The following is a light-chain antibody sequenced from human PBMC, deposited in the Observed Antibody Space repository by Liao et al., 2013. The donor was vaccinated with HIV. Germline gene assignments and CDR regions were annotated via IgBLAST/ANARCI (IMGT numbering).Light chain of an antibody. V-gene: IGLV3-21*01. Sequence: SYELTQPPSVSVAPGKTASITCGGHNLGTKSVHWYQQRPGQAPVLVIFYDSDRPSGIPERFSGSNSGNTATLTISRVEAGDEADYYCQVWDSSSEHPYVFGTGTKVTVL. J-gene: IGLJ1*01. CDR2: YDS. CDR3: QVWDSSSEHPYV. CDR1: NLGTKS.